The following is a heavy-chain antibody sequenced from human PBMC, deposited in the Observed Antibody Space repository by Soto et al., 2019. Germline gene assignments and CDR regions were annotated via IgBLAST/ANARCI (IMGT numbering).Heavy chain of an antibody. CDR2: ISSSSSYI. CDR1: GFTFSSYS. V-gene: IGHV3-21*01. D-gene: IGHD3-10*01. J-gene: IGHJ4*02. Sequence: GGSLRLSCAASGFTFSSYSMNWVRQAPGKGLEWVSSISSSSSYIYYADSVKGRFTISRDNAKNSLYLQMNSLRAEDTAVYYCARGMVRGVIEYYFDYWGQGTLVTVSS. CDR3: ARGMVRGVIEYYFDY.